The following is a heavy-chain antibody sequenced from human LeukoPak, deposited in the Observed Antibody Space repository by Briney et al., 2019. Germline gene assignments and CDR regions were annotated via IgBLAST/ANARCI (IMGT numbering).Heavy chain of an antibody. V-gene: IGHV3-23*01. CDR2: ISGSGGST. CDR1: GFTFSSYG. D-gene: IGHD3-22*01. Sequence: GGSLRLSCAASGFTFSSYGMSWVRQAPGKGLEWVSAISGSGGSTYYADSVKGRFTISRDNSKNTLYLQMNSLRAEDTAVYYCAKDQHYYDSSGYQGYWGQGTLVTVSS. J-gene: IGHJ4*02. CDR3: AKDQHYYDSSGYQGY.